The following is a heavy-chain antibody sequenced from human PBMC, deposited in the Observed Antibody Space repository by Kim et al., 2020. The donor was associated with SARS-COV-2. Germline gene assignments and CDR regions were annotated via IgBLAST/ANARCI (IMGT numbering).Heavy chain of an antibody. CDR2: ISGTGDDT. V-gene: IGHV3-23*01. CDR1: GFTFSNYA. Sequence: GGSLRLSCAASGFTFSNYAMTWVRQAPGKGLEWVSTISGTGDDTYYADSVKGRFTISRDNSKNTVYLLMNSLRGEDTALYYCAQDRSGSLNWGQGTVVTVSS. CDR3: AQDRSGSLN. J-gene: IGHJ3*01. D-gene: IGHD1-26*01.